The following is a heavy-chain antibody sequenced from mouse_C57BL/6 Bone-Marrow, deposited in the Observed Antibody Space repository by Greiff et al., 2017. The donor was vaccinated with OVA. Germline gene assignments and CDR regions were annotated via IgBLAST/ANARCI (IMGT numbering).Heavy chain of an antibody. CDR1: GYTFTSYG. CDR3: ARWGYYGSGYAMDY. CDR2: IYLGNGYT. D-gene: IGHD1-1*01. Sequence: VQLQQSGAELVRPGSSVKMSCKTSGYTFTSYGINWVKQRPGQGLEWIGYIYLGNGYTEYNEKFKGKATLTSDTSSSTAYMQLSSLTSEDSAIYFGARWGYYGSGYAMDYWGQGTSVTVSS. J-gene: IGHJ4*01. V-gene: IGHV1-58*01.